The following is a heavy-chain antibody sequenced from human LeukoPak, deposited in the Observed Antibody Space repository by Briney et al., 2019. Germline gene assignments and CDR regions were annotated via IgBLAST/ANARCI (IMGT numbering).Heavy chain of an antibody. Sequence: AGGSLRLSCAASVFTFSSYAMSWLRRAPGKGLEWVSDISGSGGSTYYADSVKGLYTLSRDNTKNTLYLQMNSLRAEDTAVYYCAKDDYGDYIRPPRVDYGMDVWGQGTTVTVSS. CDR2: ISGSGGST. CDR3: AKDDYGDYIRPPRVDYGMDV. D-gene: IGHD4-17*01. V-gene: IGHV3-23*01. CDR1: VFTFSSYA. J-gene: IGHJ6*02.